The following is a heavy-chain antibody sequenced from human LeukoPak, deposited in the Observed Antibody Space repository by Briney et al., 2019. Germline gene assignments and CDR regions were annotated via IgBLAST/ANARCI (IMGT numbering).Heavy chain of an antibody. CDR2: ISWNSGSI. D-gene: IGHD3-16*01. J-gene: IGHJ4*02. V-gene: IGHV3-9*03. Sequence: GGSLRLSCAASGFTFDDYAMHWVRQAPRKGLEWGSGISWNSGSIGYADSVKGRFTISRDNAKNSLYLQMNSLRAEDMALYYCAKSLGYSGGYYFDYWGQGTLVTVSS. CDR3: AKSLGYSGGYYFDY. CDR1: GFTFDDYA.